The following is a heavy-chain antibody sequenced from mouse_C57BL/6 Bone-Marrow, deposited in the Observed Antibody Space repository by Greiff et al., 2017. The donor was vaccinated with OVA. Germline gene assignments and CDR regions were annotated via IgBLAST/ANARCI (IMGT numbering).Heavy chain of an antibody. V-gene: IGHV1-81*01. Sequence: QVQLKQSGAELVRPGASVKLSCKASGYTFTSYGISWVKQRTRQGLEWIGEIDPRSGNTYYNEKFKGKATLTADKSSSTAYMELRSLTSEDSAVYFCARSGYYGNVYYYAMAYWGQGTSATVSS. J-gene: IGHJ4*01. CDR1: GYTFTSYG. CDR2: IDPRSGNT. CDR3: ARSGYYGNVYYYAMAY. D-gene: IGHD2-1*01.